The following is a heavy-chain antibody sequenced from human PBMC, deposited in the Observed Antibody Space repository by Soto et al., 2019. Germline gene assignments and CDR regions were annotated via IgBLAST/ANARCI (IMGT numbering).Heavy chain of an antibody. CDR1: GFTFAVHA. V-gene: IGHV3-23*01. J-gene: IGHJ5*02. Sequence: GGSLRLSCAASGFTFAVHAMSWVRQAPGKGLEWVSSISGLGGTTHYADSVTGRFNISRDKSNSMMYLQVNRLRVEDTAIYYCVKDSLARKSHLQSDSWGKGTPVPVSS. CDR3: VKDSLARKSHLQSDS. CDR2: ISGLGGTT. D-gene: IGHD2-21*01.